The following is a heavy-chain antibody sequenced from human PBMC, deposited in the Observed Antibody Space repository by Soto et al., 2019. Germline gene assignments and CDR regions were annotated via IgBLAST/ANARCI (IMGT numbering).Heavy chain of an antibody. J-gene: IGHJ4*02. Sequence: QVQLVQSGAEVKKPGASVKVSCKASGYTFTNYAFSWVRQAPGQGLERMGWISAYNGNTNYPQKHQGRVTLTTDTSTSTAYMELRSLRSDDTAVYYCARDLAAAGPFDCWGQGTLVTVSS. CDR2: ISAYNGNT. V-gene: IGHV1-18*01. CDR1: GYTFTNYA. D-gene: IGHD6-13*01. CDR3: ARDLAAAGPFDC.